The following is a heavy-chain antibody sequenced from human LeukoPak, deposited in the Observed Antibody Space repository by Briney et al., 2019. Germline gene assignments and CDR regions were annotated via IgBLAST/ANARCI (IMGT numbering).Heavy chain of an antibody. CDR1: GYMFTGYY. V-gene: IGHV1-2*02. J-gene: IGHJ4*02. CDR2: VNPNSGGT. D-gene: IGHD3-22*01. Sequence: ASVKVSCKASGYMFTGYYLHWVRQAPGQGLEWMGWVNPNSGGTKYAQKFQDRVTMTRDTSISTAYMELSRLRSDDTAVYYCARGSGYYDSSGYYNFDYWGQGTLVTVSS. CDR3: ARGSGYYDSSGYYNFDY.